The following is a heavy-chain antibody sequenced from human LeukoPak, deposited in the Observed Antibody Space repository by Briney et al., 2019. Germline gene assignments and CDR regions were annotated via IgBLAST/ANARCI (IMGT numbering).Heavy chain of an antibody. D-gene: IGHD1-7*01. J-gene: IGHJ3*02. CDR3: ARDTGNYPHVAFDI. CDR1: GGSISSSSYF. V-gene: IGHV4-39*07. CDR2: IYYSGST. Sequence: PSETLSLTCTVSGGSISSSSYFWGWIRQPPGKGLEWIGSIYYSGSTYYNPSLKSRVIISIDTSKNQFSLKLSSVTAADTAVYYCARDTGNYPHVAFDIWGQGTLVTVSS.